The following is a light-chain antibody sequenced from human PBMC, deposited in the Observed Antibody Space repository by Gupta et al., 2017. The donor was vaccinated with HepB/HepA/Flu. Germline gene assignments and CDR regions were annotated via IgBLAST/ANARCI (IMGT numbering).Light chain of an antibody. V-gene: IGLV2-14*03. CDR2: DVS. CDR1: SSDVGGYDY. Sequence: QSALTQPASVSGSPGQSITISCTGTSSDVGGYDYVSWYQEHPGKAPKLVIYDVSYRPPGISNRFSGSKSGRTASLTISGLQAEDEATYYCSSSRSTSPPYVFGTGTEVTVL. CDR3: SSSRSTSPPYV. J-gene: IGLJ1*01.